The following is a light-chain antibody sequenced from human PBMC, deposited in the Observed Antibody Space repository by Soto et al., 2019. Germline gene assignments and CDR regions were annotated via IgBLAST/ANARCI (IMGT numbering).Light chain of an antibody. CDR3: QQRSNWPIT. CDR1: QSVNSY. CDR2: DAS. J-gene: IGKJ5*01. Sequence: EIVLTQSPATLSLSPGERATLSCRASQSVNSYLAWYQQKPGQAPRLLIYDASNRATGIPARFSGSGSGTDFTLTISSLEPEDFAVYHCQQRSNWPITFGQGTRLEIK. V-gene: IGKV3-11*01.